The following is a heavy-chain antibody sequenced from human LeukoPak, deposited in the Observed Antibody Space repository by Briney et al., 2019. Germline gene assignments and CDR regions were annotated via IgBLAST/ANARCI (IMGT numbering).Heavy chain of an antibody. D-gene: IGHD7-27*01. J-gene: IGHJ4*02. CDR3: ARDWHWGSDY. CDR1: GFTFSGFW. CDR2: IRQDGSDK. Sequence: GGSLRLSCAASGFTFSGFWMTWVRQAPGKGLEWVANIRQDGSDKSCVDSVKGRFTISRDNAKNPLYLQMNNLRVEDTAVYYCARDWHWGSDYWGQGTLVTVSS. V-gene: IGHV3-7*05.